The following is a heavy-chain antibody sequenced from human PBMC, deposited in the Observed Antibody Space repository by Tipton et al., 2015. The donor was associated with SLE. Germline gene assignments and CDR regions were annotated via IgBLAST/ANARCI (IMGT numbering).Heavy chain of an antibody. Sequence: TLSLTCTVSGASISRVSYHWSWIRQPAGKGLEWIGRVYTSGRTNSNPSLKSRVIISVDTSENQFFLKLTSVTAAGTAIYYCVRVDDFNDSFDIWGQGTLVTVSS. D-gene: IGHD3-3*01. V-gene: IGHV4-61*02. CDR2: VYTSGRT. J-gene: IGHJ4*02. CDR3: VRVDDFNDSFDI. CDR1: GASISRVSYH.